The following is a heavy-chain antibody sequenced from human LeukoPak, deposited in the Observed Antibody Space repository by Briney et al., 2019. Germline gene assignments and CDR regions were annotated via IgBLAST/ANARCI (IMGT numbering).Heavy chain of an antibody. V-gene: IGHV1-8*01. CDR1: GYTFTSYD. CDR2: MNPNSGNT. D-gene: IGHD3-10*01. CDR3: ARGGVLLWFGGQNWFDP. Sequence: GASVKVSCKASGYTFTSYDINWVRQATGQGLEWMGWMNPNSGNTGYAQKFQGRVTMTRNTSISTAYMELSSLRSEDTAVYYCARGGVLLWFGGQNWFDPWGQGTLVTVSS. J-gene: IGHJ5*02.